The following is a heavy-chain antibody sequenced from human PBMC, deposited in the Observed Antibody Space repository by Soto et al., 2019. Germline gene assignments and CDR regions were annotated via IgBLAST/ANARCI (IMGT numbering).Heavy chain of an antibody. Sequence: QVQLVESGGGVVQPGRSLRLSCAASGFTFSSYVMHWVRQAPGKGLEWVTIISHDGNNKYYADSVKGRFTISRDISKNTLSLQMNSLRPEDTAVYYCAKGQYQPLFSYGMDVWGQGTTVTVSS. J-gene: IGHJ6*02. D-gene: IGHD2-2*01. CDR2: ISHDGNNK. CDR1: GFTFSSYV. CDR3: AKGQYQPLFSYGMDV. V-gene: IGHV3-30*18.